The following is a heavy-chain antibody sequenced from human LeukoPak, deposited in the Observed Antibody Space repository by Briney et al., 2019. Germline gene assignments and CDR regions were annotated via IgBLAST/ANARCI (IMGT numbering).Heavy chain of an antibody. Sequence: ASVKVSCKASGYTFTSYGISWVRQAPGQGLEWMGWISAYNGNTNYAQKLQGRVTMTTDTSTSTAYMELRSLRSDDTAVYYCAKETGPRRYSYESTGYRPYYFDYWGQGTLVTVSS. CDR3: AKETGPRRYSYESTGYRPYYFDY. CDR2: ISAYNGNT. CDR1: GYTFTSYG. J-gene: IGHJ4*02. D-gene: IGHD3-22*01. V-gene: IGHV1-18*01.